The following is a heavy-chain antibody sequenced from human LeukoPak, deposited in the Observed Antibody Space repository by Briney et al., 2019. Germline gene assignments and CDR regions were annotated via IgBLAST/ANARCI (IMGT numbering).Heavy chain of an antibody. CDR1: GGSISSYY. V-gene: IGHV4-59*01. CDR3: ARDVDTAMVLGAFNI. Sequence: SETVSLTCTVSGGSISSYYWSWIRQPPGKGLEWIGYIYYSGSTNYNPSLKRRVTISVDTSKNQFSLKLSSVTAADTAVYYCARDVDTAMVLGAFNIWGQGTMVTVSS. J-gene: IGHJ3*02. D-gene: IGHD5-18*01. CDR2: IYYSGST.